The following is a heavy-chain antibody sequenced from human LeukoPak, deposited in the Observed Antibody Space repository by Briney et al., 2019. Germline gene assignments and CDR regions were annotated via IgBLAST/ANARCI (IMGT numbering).Heavy chain of an antibody. Sequence: PSETLSLTCAVYGGSFSGYYWSWIRQPPGKGLEWIGEINHSGSTNYDPSLKSRVTISVDTSKNQFSLKLSSVTAADTAVYYCARDRGCSGGSCYYYYGMDVWGQGTTVTVSS. D-gene: IGHD2-15*01. V-gene: IGHV4-34*01. CDR1: GGSFSGYY. CDR3: ARDRGCSGGSCYYYYGMDV. J-gene: IGHJ6*02. CDR2: INHSGST.